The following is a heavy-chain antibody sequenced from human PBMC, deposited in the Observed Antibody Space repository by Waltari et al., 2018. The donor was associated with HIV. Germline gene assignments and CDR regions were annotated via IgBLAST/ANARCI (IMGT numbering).Heavy chain of an antibody. CDR3: TRSDGMATTLLHY. Sequence: QVQLVQSGAEVKRPGASVTVSCQASGYTFRDRYLTRVRQAPGQGLEWGGWILPKSGDTRFAQEFQGRLTLTGDTSISTAYMELNRLTTDDTAVYYCTRSDGMATTLLHYWGQGTLVTVSS. CDR1: GYTFRDRY. J-gene: IGHJ4*02. CDR2: ILPKSGDT. D-gene: IGHD5-12*01. V-gene: IGHV1-2*02.